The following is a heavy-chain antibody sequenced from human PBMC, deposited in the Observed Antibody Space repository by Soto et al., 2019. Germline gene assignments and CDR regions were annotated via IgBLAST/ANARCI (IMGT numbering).Heavy chain of an antibody. J-gene: IGHJ6*02. CDR1: GGSISSSNW. V-gene: IGHV4-4*02. Sequence: SETLSLTCAVSGGSISSSNWWSWVRQPPGKGLEWIGEIYHSGSTNYNPSLKSRVTISVDKSKNQFSLKLSSVTAADTAVYYCARDPKITTVTTTWGYYYYGMDVWGQGTTVTV. D-gene: IGHD4-17*01. CDR3: ARDPKITTVTTTWGYYYYGMDV. CDR2: IYHSGST.